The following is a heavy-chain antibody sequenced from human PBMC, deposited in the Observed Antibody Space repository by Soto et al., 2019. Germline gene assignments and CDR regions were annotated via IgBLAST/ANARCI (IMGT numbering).Heavy chain of an antibody. CDR1: GGSFSGYY. Sequence: SETLSLTCAVYGGSFSGYYWSWIRQPPGKGLEWIGEINHSGSTNYNPSLKSRITISVDTSKNQFSLKLSSVTAADTAVYYCARRSLRGSAFDIWGQGTMVT. D-gene: IGHD4-17*01. V-gene: IGHV4-34*01. CDR3: ARRSLRGSAFDI. CDR2: INHSGST. J-gene: IGHJ3*02.